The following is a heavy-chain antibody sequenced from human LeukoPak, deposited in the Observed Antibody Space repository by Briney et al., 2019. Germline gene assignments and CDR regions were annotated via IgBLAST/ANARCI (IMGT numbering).Heavy chain of an antibody. V-gene: IGHV3-23*01. CDR1: GFTFSSYG. J-gene: IGHJ5*02. CDR3: AKAPSSSWTNNWFDP. D-gene: IGHD6-13*01. Sequence: GGTLRLSCAASGFTFSSYGMSWVRQAPGKGLEWVSAISGSGGSTYYADSVKGRFTISRDNSKNTLYLQMNSLRAEDTAVYYCAKAPSSSWTNNWFDPWGQGTLVTVSS. CDR2: ISGSGGST.